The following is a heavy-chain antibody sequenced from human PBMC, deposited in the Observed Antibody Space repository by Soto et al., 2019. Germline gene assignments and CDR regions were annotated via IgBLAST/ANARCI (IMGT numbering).Heavy chain of an antibody. CDR1: GGSISSYY. J-gene: IGHJ6*02. Sequence: LSLTCTVSGGSISSYYWSWTRQPPGKGLEWIGYIYYSGSTNYNPSLKSRVTISVDTSKNQFSLKLSSVTAADTAVYYCARDLCSSTSCSNYYYYGMDVWGQGTTVTVSS. CDR2: IYYSGST. D-gene: IGHD2-2*01. CDR3: ARDLCSSTSCSNYYYYGMDV. V-gene: IGHV4-59*01.